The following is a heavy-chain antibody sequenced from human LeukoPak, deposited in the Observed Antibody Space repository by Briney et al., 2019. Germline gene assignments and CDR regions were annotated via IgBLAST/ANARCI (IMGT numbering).Heavy chain of an antibody. CDR1: GGSISSYY. CDR2: IYYSGST. J-gene: IGHJ3*02. Sequence: PSETLSLTCTVSGGSISSYYWSWIRQPPGKGLEWIGYIYYSGSTNYNPSLKSRVTISVDTSKNQFSLQLSSVTAADTAVYYCARGTYYGVPTKGAFDIWGQGTMVTVSS. V-gene: IGHV4-59*01. D-gene: IGHD4-17*01. CDR3: ARGTYYGVPTKGAFDI.